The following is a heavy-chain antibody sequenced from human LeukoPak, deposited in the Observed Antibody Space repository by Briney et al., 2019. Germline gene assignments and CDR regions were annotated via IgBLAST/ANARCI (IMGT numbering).Heavy chain of an antibody. CDR1: GFTFSSYA. Sequence: TGGSLRLSCAASGFTFSSYAMHWVRQAPGKGLEWVAVMSYDGSNKYYADSVKGRFTISRDNSKNTLYLQMNSLRAEDTAVYYCARGGNLENWGQGTLVTVSS. V-gene: IGHV3-30*04. CDR3: ARGGNLEN. CDR2: MSYDGSNK. J-gene: IGHJ4*02. D-gene: IGHD1-14*01.